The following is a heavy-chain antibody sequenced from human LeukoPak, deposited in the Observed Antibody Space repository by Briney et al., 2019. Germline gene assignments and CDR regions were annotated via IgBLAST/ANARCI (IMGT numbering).Heavy chain of an antibody. CDR2: IIPILGIA. Sequence: GASVKVSCKASGGTFSSYAISWVRQAPGQGLEWMGRIIPILGIANYAQKFQGRVTITADKSTSTAYMELSSLRSEDTAVYYCASEPSDSSGWYMFDYWGQGTLVTVSS. J-gene: IGHJ4*02. CDR3: ASEPSDSSGWYMFDY. D-gene: IGHD6-19*01. CDR1: GGTFSSYA. V-gene: IGHV1-69*04.